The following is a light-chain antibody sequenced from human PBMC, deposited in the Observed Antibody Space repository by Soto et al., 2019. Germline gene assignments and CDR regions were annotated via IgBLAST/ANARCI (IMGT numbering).Light chain of an antibody. CDR1: QSVSSSY. J-gene: IGKJ1*01. CDR2: DAS. V-gene: IGKV3D-20*02. CDR3: QQRSNWPPWT. Sequence: EIVFTQSPGTLSLSPGERATLSCRASQSVSSSYLAWYQQKPGQAPRLLIYDASSRANGIPDRFSGSGSGTDLTLTISSLEAEDFAVYYCQQRSNWPPWTFGQGTKVDIK.